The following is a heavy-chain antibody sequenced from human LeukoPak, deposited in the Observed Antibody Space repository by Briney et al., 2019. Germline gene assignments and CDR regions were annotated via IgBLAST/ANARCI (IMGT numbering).Heavy chain of an antibody. J-gene: IGHJ4*02. CDR3: ATHYYDSSGYRKFDY. CDR1: GGSFSGYY. D-gene: IGHD3-22*01. CDR2: INHSGST. V-gene: IGHV4-34*01. Sequence: SETLSLTCAVYGGSFSGYYWSWIRQPPGKGLEWIGEINHSGSTNYNPSLKSQVTISVDTSKNQFSLKLSSVTAADTAVYYCATHYYDSSGYRKFDYWGQGTLVAVSS.